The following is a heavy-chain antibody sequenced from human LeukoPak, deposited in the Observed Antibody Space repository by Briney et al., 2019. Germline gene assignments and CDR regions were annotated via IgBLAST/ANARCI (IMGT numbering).Heavy chain of an antibody. J-gene: IGHJ5*02. CDR1: GGSFSGYY. V-gene: IGHV4-34*01. Sequence: SETLSLTCAVYGGSFSGYYWSWIRQPPGKGLEWIGEINHNGSTNYNPSLKSRVTTSVDTSKNQFSLKLSSVTAADTAVYYCARVLTFYDFWSGSFWFDPWGQGTLVTVSS. D-gene: IGHD3-3*01. CDR3: ARVLTFYDFWSGSFWFDP. CDR2: INHNGST.